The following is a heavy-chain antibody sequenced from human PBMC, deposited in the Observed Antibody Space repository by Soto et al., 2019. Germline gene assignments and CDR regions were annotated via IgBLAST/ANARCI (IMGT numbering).Heavy chain of an antibody. CDR2: ISSSSSYT. CDR3: ARPVGATTLTALDY. Sequence: QVQLVESGGGLVKPGGSLRLSCAGSGFTFSDYYMSWIRQAPGEGLEWVSYISSSSSYTNYADSVKGRFTISRDNAKNSLYLQMNSLRAEDTAVYYCARPVGATTLTALDYWRQGTLVTVSS. V-gene: IGHV3-11*05. CDR1: GFTFSDYY. D-gene: IGHD1-26*01. J-gene: IGHJ4*02.